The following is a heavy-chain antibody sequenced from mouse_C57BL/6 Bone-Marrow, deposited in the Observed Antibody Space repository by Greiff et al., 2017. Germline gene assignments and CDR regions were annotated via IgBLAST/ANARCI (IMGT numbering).Heavy chain of an antibody. J-gene: IGHJ3*01. CDR3: AREGPYAWFAY. Sequence: VHVKQSGPELVKPGASVKISCKASGYTFTDYYMNWVKQSHGKSLEWIGDINPNNGGTSYNQKFKGKATLTVDKSSSTAYMELRSLTSEDSAVYYCAREGPYAWFAYWGQGTLVTVSS. V-gene: IGHV1-26*01. D-gene: IGHD6-5*01. CDR1: GYTFTDYY. CDR2: INPNNGGT.